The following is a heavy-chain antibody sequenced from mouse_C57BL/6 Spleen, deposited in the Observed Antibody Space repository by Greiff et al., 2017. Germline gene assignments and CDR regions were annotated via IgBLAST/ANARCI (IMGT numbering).Heavy chain of an antibody. CDR3: AREGTTVVAPDV. V-gene: IGHV5-4*01. CDR1: GFTFSSYA. J-gene: IGHJ1*03. Sequence: EVKLMESGGGLVKPGGSLKLSCAASGFTFSSYALSWVRQTPEKRLEWVATISDGGSYTYYPDNVKVRFTISRDNAKNNLYLQMSHLKSEDTAMYYCAREGTTVVAPDVWGTGTTVTVSS. D-gene: IGHD1-1*01. CDR2: ISDGGSYT.